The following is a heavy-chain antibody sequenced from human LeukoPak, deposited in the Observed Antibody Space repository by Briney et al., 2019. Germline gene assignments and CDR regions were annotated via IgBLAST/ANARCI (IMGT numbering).Heavy chain of an antibody. CDR1: GGTFSSYA. CDR3: ARVDFWSGYYADY. CDR2: IIPILGIA. D-gene: IGHD3-3*01. V-gene: IGHV1-69*04. Sequence: GASVKVSCKASGGTFSSYAISWVRQAPGQGLGWMGRIIPILGIANYAQKFQGRVTITADKSTSTAYMELSSLRSEDTAVYYCARVDFWSGYYADYWGQGTLVTVSS. J-gene: IGHJ4*02.